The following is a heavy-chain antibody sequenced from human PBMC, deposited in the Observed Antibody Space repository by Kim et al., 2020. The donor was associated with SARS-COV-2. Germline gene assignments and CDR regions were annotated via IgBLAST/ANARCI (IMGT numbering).Heavy chain of an antibody. Sequence: ASVKVSCKASGYTFTGYYMHWVRQAPGQGLEWMGWINPNSGGTNYAQKFQGRVTMTRDTSISTAYMELSRLRSDDTAVYYCARDDSDSNYPPTFYYYGMDVWGQGTTVTVSS. D-gene: IGHD4-4*01. V-gene: IGHV1-2*02. CDR2: INPNSGGT. J-gene: IGHJ6*02. CDR1: GYTFTGYY. CDR3: ARDDSDSNYPPTFYYYGMDV.